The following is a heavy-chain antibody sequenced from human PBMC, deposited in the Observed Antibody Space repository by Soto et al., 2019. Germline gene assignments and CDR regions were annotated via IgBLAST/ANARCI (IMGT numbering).Heavy chain of an antibody. CDR3: AKDLEPSMIVVVITRYYYYGMDV. D-gene: IGHD3-22*01. V-gene: IGHV3-30*18. CDR2: ISYDGSNK. Sequence: PGGSLRLSCAASGFTFSSYGMHWVRQAPGKGLEWVAVISYDGSNKYYADSVKGRFTISRDNSKNTLYLQMNSLRAEDTAVYYCAKDLEPSMIVVVITRYYYYGMDVWGQGTTVTVSS. J-gene: IGHJ6*02. CDR1: GFTFSSYG.